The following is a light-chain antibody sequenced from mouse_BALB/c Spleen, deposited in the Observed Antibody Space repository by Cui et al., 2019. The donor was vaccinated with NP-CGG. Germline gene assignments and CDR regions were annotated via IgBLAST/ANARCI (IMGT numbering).Light chain of an antibody. Sequence: AVLTQELGPTTSPGETVTLTCRSSTGAVTTSNYANWVQEKPDHLFTGLIGGTNNRAPGVPARFSGSLIGDKAALTITGAQTEDEAIYFCALWYSNHWVFGGGTKLTVL. CDR2: GTN. V-gene: IGLV1*01. J-gene: IGLJ1*01. CDR3: ALWYSNHWV. CDR1: TGAVTTSNY.